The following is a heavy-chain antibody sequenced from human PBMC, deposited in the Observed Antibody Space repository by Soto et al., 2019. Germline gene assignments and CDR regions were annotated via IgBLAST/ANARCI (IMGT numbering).Heavy chain of an antibody. CDR1: GFTFSSYG. J-gene: IGHJ6*02. CDR2: ISYDGSNK. V-gene: IGHV3-30*18. CDR3: AKDRKAVAGKRVYYYYGMDV. Sequence: PGGSLRLSCAASGFTFSSYGMHWVRQAPGKGLGWVAVISYDGSNKYYADSVKGQFTISRDNSKNTLYLQMNSLRAEDTAVYYCAKDRKAVAGKRVYYYYGMDVWGQGTTVTVSS. D-gene: IGHD6-19*01.